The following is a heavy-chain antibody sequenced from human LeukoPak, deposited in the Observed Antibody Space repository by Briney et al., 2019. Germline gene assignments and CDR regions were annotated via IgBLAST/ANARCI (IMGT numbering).Heavy chain of an antibody. CDR1: GFTFTTYP. Sequence: SGGSLRLSCAASGFTFTTYPMLWLRQAPGKGLEWVSTVSDSGGGTYYADSVKGRFTISRDNSMNTLYLQMTSLRAEDTAVYYCAKDPYCSGGTCYGMDVWGQGTTVAVSS. J-gene: IGHJ6*02. V-gene: IGHV3-23*01. D-gene: IGHD2-15*01. CDR3: AKDPYCSGGTCYGMDV. CDR2: VSDSGGGT.